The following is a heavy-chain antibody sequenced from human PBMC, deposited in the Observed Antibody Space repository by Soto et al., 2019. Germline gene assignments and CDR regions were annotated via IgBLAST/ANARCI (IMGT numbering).Heavy chain of an antibody. D-gene: IGHD3-3*01. J-gene: IGHJ3*02. CDR1: GDSVSSNSAA. Sequence: SQTLSLTCAISGDSVSSNSAAWNWIRQSQSRGLEKLGRTYYRSKWYNDYAVSEKSRITINPDTSKNQFSLQLISVSPEDTAVYYCASEGITNYGGANDAFDICGEGTMVTVSS. V-gene: IGHV6-1*01. CDR3: ASEGITNYGGANDAFDI. CDR2: TYYRSKWYN.